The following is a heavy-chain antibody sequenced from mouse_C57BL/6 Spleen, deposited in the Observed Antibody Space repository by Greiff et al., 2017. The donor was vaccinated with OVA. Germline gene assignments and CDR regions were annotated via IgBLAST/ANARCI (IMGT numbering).Heavy chain of an antibody. CDR1: GYTFTSYD. V-gene: IGHV1-85*01. CDR3: AREQLRPHWYFDV. J-gene: IGHJ1*03. CDR2: IYPRDGST. D-gene: IGHD3-2*02. Sequence: VHLVESGPELVKPGASVKLSCKASGYTFTSYDINWVKQRPGQGLEWIGWIYPRDGSTKYNEKFKGKATLTVDTSSSTAYMELHSLTSEDSAVYFCAREQLRPHWYFDVWGTGTTVTVSS.